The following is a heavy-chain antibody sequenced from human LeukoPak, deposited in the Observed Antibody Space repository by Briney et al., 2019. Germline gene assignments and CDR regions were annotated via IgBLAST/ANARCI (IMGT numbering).Heavy chain of an antibody. CDR2: ISWNSGII. V-gene: IGHV3-9*01. CDR3: AKDISWSDYGSFDY. D-gene: IGHD3-16*01. J-gene: IGHJ4*02. CDR1: GFTFDDYP. Sequence: GGSLRLSCAASGFTFDDYPMHWVRHAPGKGLEWVSGISWNSGIIGYADSVKGRFTISRDNAKNSLYLQMNSLRAEDTALYYCAKDISWSDYGSFDYWGQGTLVTVSS.